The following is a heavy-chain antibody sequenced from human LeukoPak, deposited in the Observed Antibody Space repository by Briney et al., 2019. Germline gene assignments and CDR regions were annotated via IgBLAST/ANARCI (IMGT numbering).Heavy chain of an antibody. CDR1: GFTLSDYW. CDR3: AAWGKYNY. J-gene: IGHJ4*02. V-gene: IGHV3-7*01. CDR2: INLGGSAK. Sequence: GALRLSCAASGFTLSDYWMNWVRQAPGKGLEWVANINLGGSAKLYVDSVKGRFTISRDNAKNSLDLQMNSLKVEDTAVYYCAAWGKYNYWGQGTLVTVSS. D-gene: IGHD7-27*01.